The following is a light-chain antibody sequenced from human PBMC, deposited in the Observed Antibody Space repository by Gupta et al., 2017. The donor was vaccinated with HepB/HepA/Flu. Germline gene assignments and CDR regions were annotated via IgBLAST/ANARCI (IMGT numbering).Light chain of an antibody. CDR1: QSLVYSDVNTY. CDR2: KVS. CDR3: MQSTHWPRT. V-gene: IGKV2-30*01. Sequence: DVVMTKSPPSLPVTHVPAASFSCRSSQSLVYSDVNTYLNWFQQRPGQSPRRLIYKVSNRDSGVPDRFSGSGSGTDFTLRISRVEAEDIGVYYCMQSTHWPRTFGQGTKVEIK. J-gene: IGKJ1*01.